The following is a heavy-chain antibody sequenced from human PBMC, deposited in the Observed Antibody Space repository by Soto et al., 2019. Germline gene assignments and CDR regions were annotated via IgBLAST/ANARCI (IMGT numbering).Heavy chain of an antibody. J-gene: IGHJ3*02. CDR3: ARDDRDAFDI. Sequence: QVQLVQSGAEVKKPGASVKVSCKASGYTFTSYYMHWVRQAPGQGLEWMGIINPSGGSTSYAQKFQGRVTMTRDTSTSRVYMELRSLRSEDTAVYYCARDDRDAFDIWGQGTMVTVSS. CDR1: GYTFTSYY. V-gene: IGHV1-46*01. CDR2: INPSGGST.